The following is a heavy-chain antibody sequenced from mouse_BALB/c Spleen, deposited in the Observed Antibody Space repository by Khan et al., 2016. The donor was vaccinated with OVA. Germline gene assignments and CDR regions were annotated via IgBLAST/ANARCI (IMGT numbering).Heavy chain of an antibody. D-gene: IGHD1-1*01. J-gene: IGHJ4*01. CDR1: GYTFTSYW. CDR3: ARENYYGSSHYAMDY. Sequence: DLVKPGASVKLSCKASGYTFTSYWIYWIKQRPGQGLEWIGRISPGSGTPYYNEMFKGKATLTVDTSSSTAYIQLSSLSSEDSAVYFCARENYYGSSHYAMDYWGQGTSVTASS. CDR2: ISPGSGTP. V-gene: IGHV1S41*01.